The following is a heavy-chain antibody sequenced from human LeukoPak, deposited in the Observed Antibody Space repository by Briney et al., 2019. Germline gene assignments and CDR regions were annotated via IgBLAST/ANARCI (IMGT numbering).Heavy chain of an antibody. D-gene: IGHD4-23*01. CDR2: IWFDGSKT. V-gene: IGHV3-33*01. CDR3: ARDLGNFDRGGSYFDC. Sequence: GGSLRLSCAASGFTFTNHGFHWVRQAPGKGLEGVALIWFDGSKTVYVDSVKGRFTIYRDDLKNTLYLQMNSLRDEDTAVYFCARDLGNFDRGGSYFDCWGQGTLVTVSS. CDR1: GFTFTNHG. J-gene: IGHJ4*02.